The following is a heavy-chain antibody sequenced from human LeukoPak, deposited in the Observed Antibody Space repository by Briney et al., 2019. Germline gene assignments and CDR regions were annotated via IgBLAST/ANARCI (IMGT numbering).Heavy chain of an antibody. D-gene: IGHD3-10*01. CDR2: INSDGSST. V-gene: IGHV3-74*01. CDR3: ARIPGGSGSQYDY. J-gene: IGHJ4*02. Sequence: GGSLRLSCAASGFTFSSYWMHWVRQAPGKGLVWVSRINSDGSSTFYADSVKGRFTTSRDNAENTVYLQMNSLRADDTAVYYCARIPGGSGSQYDYWGQGTLVIVSS. CDR1: GFTFSSYW.